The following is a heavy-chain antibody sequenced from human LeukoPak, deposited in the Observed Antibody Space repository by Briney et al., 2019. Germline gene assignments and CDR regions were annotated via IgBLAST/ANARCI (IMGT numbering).Heavy chain of an antibody. D-gene: IGHD2-8*01. CDR2: IIPIFGTA. Sequence: GASVKVSCKASGGTFSSYAISWVRQAPGQGLEWMGGIIPIFGTANYAQKFQGRVTITADKSTSTAYMELSSLRSEDTAVYYCARSLLGYCTNGVCYLFDYWGQGTLVTVSS. V-gene: IGHV1-69*06. CDR3: ARSLLGYCTNGVCYLFDY. CDR1: GGTFSSYA. J-gene: IGHJ4*02.